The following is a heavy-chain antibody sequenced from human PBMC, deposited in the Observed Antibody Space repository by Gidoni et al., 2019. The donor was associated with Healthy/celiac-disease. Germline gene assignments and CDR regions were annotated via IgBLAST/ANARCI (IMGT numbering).Heavy chain of an antibody. V-gene: IGHV3-30-3*01. CDR1: GFTFSSSA. J-gene: IGHJ6*02. CDR2: ISYDGSNK. Sequence: QVQLVESGGGVVQPGRSLRLSCAASGFTFSSSAMHWVRQAPGKGLEWVAVISYDGSNKYYADSVKGRFTISRDNSKNTLYLQMNSLRAEDTAVYYCARDQITMIVTNYYYYGMDVWGQGTTVTVSS. CDR3: ARDQITMIVTNYYYYGMDV. D-gene: IGHD3-22*01.